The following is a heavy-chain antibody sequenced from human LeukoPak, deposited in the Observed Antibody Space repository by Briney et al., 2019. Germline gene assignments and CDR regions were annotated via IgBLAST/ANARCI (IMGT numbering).Heavy chain of an antibody. CDR3: AKDIGHVDTASTYMDV. CDR1: GFTFDDYA. Sequence: PGRSLRLSCAASGFTFDDYAMHWVRQAPGKGLEWVSGISWNSFTIGYADSVKGRFTISRDNAKNSLYLQMNSLRVEDTALYYCAKDIGHVDTASTYMDVWGEGTTVTISS. V-gene: IGHV3-9*01. CDR2: ISWNSFTI. J-gene: IGHJ6*03. D-gene: IGHD5-18*01.